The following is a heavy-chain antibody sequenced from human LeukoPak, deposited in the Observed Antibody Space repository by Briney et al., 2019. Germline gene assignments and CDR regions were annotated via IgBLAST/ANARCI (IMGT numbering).Heavy chain of an antibody. J-gene: IGHJ4*02. Sequence: PGGSLRLSCAARGFTFSSYGMHWLRQAPGKGLEWVAVIRYDGSNKYYEDSVKGRFTISRDNSKNTLYLQMNSLRAEDTAVYYCARAGVPAAIGGSDNWGQGNLVTVSS. CDR3: ARAGVPAAIGGSDN. D-gene: IGHD2-2*02. CDR2: IRYDGSNK. CDR1: GFTFSSYG. V-gene: IGHV3-33*01.